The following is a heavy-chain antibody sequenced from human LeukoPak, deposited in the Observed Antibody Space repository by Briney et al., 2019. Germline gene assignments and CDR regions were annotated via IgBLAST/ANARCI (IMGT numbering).Heavy chain of an antibody. CDR3: ARGLASGYPPIPFDY. J-gene: IGHJ4*02. Sequence: SETLSLTCTVSGDSISSYYWSWIRQPAGKGLEWIGRIYPSGNTNYNPSLKSRVTISVDTSKNQFSLSLDSVTAADTAVYYCARGLASGYPPIPFDYWAREPWSPSPQ. CDR2: IYPSGNT. CDR1: GDSISSYY. D-gene: IGHD3-3*01. V-gene: IGHV4-4*07.